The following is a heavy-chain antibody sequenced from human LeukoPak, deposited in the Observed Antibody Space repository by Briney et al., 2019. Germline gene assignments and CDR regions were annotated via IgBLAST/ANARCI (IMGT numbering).Heavy chain of an antibody. V-gene: IGHV3-66*01. Sequence: TGGSLRLSCAASGITVSTNYMSWVRQAPGKGLEWISTIYSGGSTYYAASVKGRFTISRDNSKNTLYLQMNSLRAEDTAVYYCAKDKDSSGYNDYWGQGTLVTVSS. J-gene: IGHJ4*02. CDR2: IYSGGST. D-gene: IGHD3-22*01. CDR1: GITVSTNY. CDR3: AKDKDSSGYNDY.